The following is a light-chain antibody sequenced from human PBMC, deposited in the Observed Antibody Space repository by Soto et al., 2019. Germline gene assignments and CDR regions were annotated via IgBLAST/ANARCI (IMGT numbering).Light chain of an antibody. V-gene: IGKV3-11*01. J-gene: IGKJ4*01. CDR3: QQRSNWPLT. CDR1: QSVSSY. CDR2: DAS. Sequence: EIVLTQSPATLSLSPWERATLSCRPSQSVSSYLARYQQKPGQAPRLLIYDASNRATGIPARFSGSGSGTDFTLTISSLEPEDFAVYYCQQRSNWPLTFGGGTKVHIK.